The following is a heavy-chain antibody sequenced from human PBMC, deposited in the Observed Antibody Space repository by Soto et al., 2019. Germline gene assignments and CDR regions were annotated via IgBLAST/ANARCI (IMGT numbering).Heavy chain of an antibody. Sequence: QVQLQQWGAGLLKPSETLSLTCAVYGGSFSGYYWSWIRQPPGKGLEWIGEINHSGSTNYNPSLKSRVTISVDTSKNQFSLKLSSVTAADTAVYYCARAPPLDYGGAIDYWGQGTLVTVSS. CDR1: GGSFSGYY. D-gene: IGHD4-17*01. J-gene: IGHJ4*02. V-gene: IGHV4-34*01. CDR3: ARAPPLDYGGAIDY. CDR2: INHSGST.